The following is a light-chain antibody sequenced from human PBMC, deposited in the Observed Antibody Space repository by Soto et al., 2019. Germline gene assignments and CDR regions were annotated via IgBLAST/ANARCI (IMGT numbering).Light chain of an antibody. CDR1: SSDVGGYNY. CDR3: SSYTSSSTLEV. Sequence: QSALTQPASVSGSPGQSITISCTGTSSDVGGYNYVSWYRQHPGKAPKLMIYDVSNRPSGVSNRFSGSKSGNTASLTISGLQAEDEADYYCSSYTSSSTLEVFGGGTKLTVL. J-gene: IGLJ2*01. V-gene: IGLV2-14*01. CDR2: DVS.